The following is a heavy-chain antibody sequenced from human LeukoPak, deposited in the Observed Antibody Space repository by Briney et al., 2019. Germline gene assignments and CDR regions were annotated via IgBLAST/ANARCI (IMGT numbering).Heavy chain of an antibody. V-gene: IGHV3-7*04. D-gene: IGHD3-16*01. J-gene: IGHJ4*02. CDR1: KFTLSTYW. CDR2: MNQLGNEK. CDR3: AGGTYYYEF. Sequence: GGSLRLSCAASKFTLSTYWMSWVRQAPGKGPEWVAYMNQLGNEKNYLDSVKGRFTISRDNAKNSLYLQMTSLRVEDTAVYYCAGGTYYYEFWGQGTLVTVSS.